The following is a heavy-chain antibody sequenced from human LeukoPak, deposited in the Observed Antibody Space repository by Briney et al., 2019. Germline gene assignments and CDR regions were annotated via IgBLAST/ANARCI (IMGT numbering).Heavy chain of an antibody. Sequence: GGSLRLSCAASGFTFSSYSMSWVRQAPGKGLEWVSSISSSSSYIYYADSLKGRFTISRDNSKNTLYLQMNSLRAEDTAVYYCARDASIAVAASPADYWGQGTLVTVSS. CDR3: ARDASIAVAASPADY. CDR1: GFTFSSYS. CDR2: ISSSSSYI. V-gene: IGHV3-21*01. D-gene: IGHD6-19*01. J-gene: IGHJ4*02.